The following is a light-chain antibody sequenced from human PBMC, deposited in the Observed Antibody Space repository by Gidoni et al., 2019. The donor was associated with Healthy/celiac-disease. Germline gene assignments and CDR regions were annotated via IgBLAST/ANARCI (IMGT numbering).Light chain of an antibody. Sequence: DIQMTPSPSTLSASVGDRVTITCRASQSISSWLAWDQQKPGKAPKLLIYDADSLESGVPSRFRGRGSGTEFNLTISSLQPDDFATDYCQQYNSYLWTFGQGTKVEIK. CDR3: QQYNSYLWT. CDR1: QSISSW. J-gene: IGKJ1*01. V-gene: IGKV1-5*01. CDR2: DAD.